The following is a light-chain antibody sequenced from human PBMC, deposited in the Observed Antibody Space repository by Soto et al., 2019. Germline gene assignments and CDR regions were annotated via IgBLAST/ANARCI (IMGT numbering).Light chain of an antibody. CDR2: ETN. CDR3: ATWDHSLSVGV. Sequence: QSALTQPPSVSATPGQKVTISCSGSSSNFGSNSVSWYQQLPGTAPKLLVYETNRRPSGIPDRFSGSKSGTSATLGITGLQTGDEADYYCATWDHSLSVGVFGTGTKLTVL. J-gene: IGLJ1*01. V-gene: IGLV1-51*02. CDR1: SSNFGSNS.